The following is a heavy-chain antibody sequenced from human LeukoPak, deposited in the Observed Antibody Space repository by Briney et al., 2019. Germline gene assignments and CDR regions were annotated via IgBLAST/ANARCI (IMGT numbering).Heavy chain of an antibody. CDR2: INSDGSST. D-gene: IGHD3-10*01. Sequence: GGSLRLSCAASGFTFSSYWMHWVRQAPGKGLVWVSRINSDGSSTSYADSVKGRFTISRDNSNYALYLQMNSLRTEDTAVYYCTKGAARLWFGELLYRDAFDIWGHGTMVTVSS. J-gene: IGHJ3*02. CDR1: GFTFSSYW. V-gene: IGHV3-74*01. CDR3: TKGAARLWFGELLYRDAFDI.